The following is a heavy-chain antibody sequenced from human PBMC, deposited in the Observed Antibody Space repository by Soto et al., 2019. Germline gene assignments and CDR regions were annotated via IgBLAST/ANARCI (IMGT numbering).Heavy chain of an antibody. CDR1: GASITTYY. Sequence: SETLSLTCTVSGASITTYYWSWIRQPPGKGLEWIGYISYSGSTDYNPSLKSRVTISFDASKNQISLQVRSATAADAAVYCCARDLKEYCSDGKCNWFDPWGQGTLVTVSS. CDR3: ARDLKEYCSDGKCNWFDP. CDR2: ISYSGST. V-gene: IGHV4-59*01. D-gene: IGHD2-15*01. J-gene: IGHJ5*02.